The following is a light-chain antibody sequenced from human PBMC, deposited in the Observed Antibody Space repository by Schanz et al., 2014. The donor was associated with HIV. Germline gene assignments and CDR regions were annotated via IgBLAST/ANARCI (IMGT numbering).Light chain of an antibody. CDR3: SSHAGSDKFGI. Sequence: QSALTQPASVSGSPGQSITISCTGTSSDVGSYNLVSWYQQHPGKAPKLMIYEGSKRPSGVSNRFSGSKSGNTASLTISGLQAEDEADYYCSSHAGSDKFGIFGGGTKLTVL. V-gene: IGLV2-23*01. CDR1: SSDVGSYNL. J-gene: IGLJ2*01. CDR2: EGS.